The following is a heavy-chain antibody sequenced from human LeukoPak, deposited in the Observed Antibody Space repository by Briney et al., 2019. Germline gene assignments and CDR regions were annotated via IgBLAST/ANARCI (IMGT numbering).Heavy chain of an antibody. CDR1: GFTFSSYS. CDR3: ARGGRFDP. CDR2: ISRSSSTI. J-gene: IGHJ5*02. Sequence: PGGSLRLSCAASGFTFSSYSMNWVRQAPGKGLGLVSYISRSSSTIYYAASVKCRFTISRDNAKNSMYLQMHSLRAEDTAVYYCARGGRFDPWGQGTLVTVSS. V-gene: IGHV3-48*04.